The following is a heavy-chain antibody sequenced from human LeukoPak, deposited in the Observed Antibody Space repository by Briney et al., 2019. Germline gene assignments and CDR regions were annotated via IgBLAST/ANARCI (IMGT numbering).Heavy chain of an antibody. V-gene: IGHV3-23*01. J-gene: IGHJ3*02. Sequence: GGSLRLSCAASGFTFSSYAMSWVRQAPGKGLEWVSTISGNGGSGSGGSTYYADSVKGRFTISRDNAKNSLYLQMNSLRAEDTAVYYCARDQVSSWLLANAFDIWGQGTMVTVSS. CDR2: ISGNGGSGSGGST. CDR3: ARDQVSSWLLANAFDI. D-gene: IGHD4-23*01. CDR1: GFTFSSYA.